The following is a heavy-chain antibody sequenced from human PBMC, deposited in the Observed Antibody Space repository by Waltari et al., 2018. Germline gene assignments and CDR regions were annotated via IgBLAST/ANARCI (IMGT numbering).Heavy chain of an antibody. D-gene: IGHD6-25*01. CDR2: VYYTGKT. J-gene: IGHJ5*02. V-gene: IGHV4-39*02. CDR1: GDSMRTTNHY. CDR3: TKSGNSYTNSNFFDP. Sequence: QVQESGPGLVKTSETLSLTCTVSGDSMRTTNHYWAGVRQSPERGLEWLGSVYYTGKTWYNPSLDSRVSLSVDSSKSLFSLRLRSLTAADTAVYFCTKSGNSYTNSNFFDPWGQGLLVTVSS.